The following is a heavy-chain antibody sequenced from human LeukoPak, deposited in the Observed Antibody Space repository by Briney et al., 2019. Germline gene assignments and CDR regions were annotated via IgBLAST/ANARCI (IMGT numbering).Heavy chain of an antibody. D-gene: IGHD3-9*01. J-gene: IGHJ5*02. Sequence: GGSLRLSCEASGFTFSAYAMTWVRQAPGKGLEWVANIKQDGSEKYYVDSVKGRFTISRDNAKNSLYLQMNSLRAEDTAVYYCARDQQEYYDILTGYYNWFDPWGQGTLVTVSS. CDR1: GFTFSAYA. V-gene: IGHV3-7*04. CDR3: ARDQQEYYDILTGYYNWFDP. CDR2: IKQDGSEK.